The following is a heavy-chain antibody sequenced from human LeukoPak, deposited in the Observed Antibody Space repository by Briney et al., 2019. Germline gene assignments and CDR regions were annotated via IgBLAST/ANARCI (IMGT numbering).Heavy chain of an antibody. J-gene: IGHJ5*02. D-gene: IGHD1-26*01. CDR2: IKQDGSEK. CDR3: AADLYSGSYLEYNWFDP. V-gene: IGHV3-7*03. CDR1: GFTFSSYW. Sequence: GGSLRLSCAASGFTFSSYWMSWVRQAPGKGLEWVANIKQDGSEKYYVDSVKGRFTISRDNAKNSLYLQMNSLRSEDTAVYYCAADLYSGSYLEYNWFDPWGQGTLVTVSS.